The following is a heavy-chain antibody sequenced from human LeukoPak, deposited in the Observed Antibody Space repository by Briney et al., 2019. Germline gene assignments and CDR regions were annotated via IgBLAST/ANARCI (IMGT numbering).Heavy chain of an antibody. CDR3: AKRSQTPYDYVWGSYRYTPHYFDY. CDR1: GYTFTGYY. V-gene: IGHV1-2*02. J-gene: IGHJ4*02. CDR2: INPNSGGT. Sequence: ASVKVSCKASGYTFTGYYMHWVRQAPGQGLEWMGWINPNSGGTNYAQKFQGRVTMTRDTSISTAYMELSRLRSDDTAVYYCAKRSQTPYDYVWGSYRYTPHYFDYWGQGTLVTVSS. D-gene: IGHD3-16*02.